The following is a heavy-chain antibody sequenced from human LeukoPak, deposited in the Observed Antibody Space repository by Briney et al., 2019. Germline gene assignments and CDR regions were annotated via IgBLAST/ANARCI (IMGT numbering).Heavy chain of an antibody. CDR1: IDSISVYY. Sequence: SETLSLTCAVSIDSISVYYWSWIRQPPGKGLEWIGYIYYSGTTKYNLSLKSRVTISLETSKNEFSLKVTSVTAADTAVYYCARQKAGYYSFDYWGQGTLVTVSS. V-gene: IGHV4-59*01. D-gene: IGHD3-22*01. CDR3: ARQKAGYYSFDY. J-gene: IGHJ4*02. CDR2: IYYSGTT.